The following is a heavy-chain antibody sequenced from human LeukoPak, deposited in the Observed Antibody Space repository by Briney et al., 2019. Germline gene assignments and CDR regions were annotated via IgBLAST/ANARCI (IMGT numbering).Heavy chain of an antibody. CDR1: GFPFNSYA. CDR2: IWYDGSNK. Sequence: GGSLRLSCAASGFPFNSYAMHWVRQVPGKGLEWVAMIWYDGSNKYYADSVKGRFTISRDNSKNTLYLQMSSLRPEDTAVYYCAKGAYLRYFEWLWANWGQGTLVTVSS. J-gene: IGHJ4*02. V-gene: IGHV3-30*02. D-gene: IGHD3-9*01. CDR3: AKGAYLRYFEWLWAN.